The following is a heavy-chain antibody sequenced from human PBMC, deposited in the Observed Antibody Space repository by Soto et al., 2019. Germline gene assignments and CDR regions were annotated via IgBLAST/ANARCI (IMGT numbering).Heavy chain of an antibody. D-gene: IGHD6-6*01. Sequence: KLPETLSLTCSLYSGSLSGYYWSWIRQPPGKGLEWIGEISPSGTTNYSPSLKSRVSISVDTSKNQFSLNLTSLTAADTAVYYCARAPKVSGSAQTRPDFWGQGSLVTVSS. CDR1: SGSLSGYY. J-gene: IGHJ4*02. CDR3: ARAPKVSGSAQTRPDF. V-gene: IGHV4-34*01. CDR2: ISPSGTT.